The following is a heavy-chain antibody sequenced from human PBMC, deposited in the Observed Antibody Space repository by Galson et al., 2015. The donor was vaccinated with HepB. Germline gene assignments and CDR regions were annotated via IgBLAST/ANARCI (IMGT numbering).Heavy chain of an antibody. CDR3: AKSRQFYYFGD. CDR1: GFIFSHYG. Sequence: SLRLSCAASGFIFSHYGIHWVRQAPGKGLEWVTFMHYDGSNEYYTDSVKGRFTISRDNSKNTLYLQMNSLRPEDTAVYYCAKSRQFYYFGDWGQGTLVTVSS. J-gene: IGHJ4*02. V-gene: IGHV3-30*02. CDR2: MHYDGSNE. D-gene: IGHD5-24*01.